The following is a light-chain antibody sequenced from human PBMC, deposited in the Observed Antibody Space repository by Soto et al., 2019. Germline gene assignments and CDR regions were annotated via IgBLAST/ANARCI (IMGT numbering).Light chain of an antibody. CDR1: QSISDA. CDR2: GAS. J-gene: IGKJ1*01. CDR3: QQYNNWPWT. Sequence: EIVLTQSPATLSVSPGGRATLSCSTSQSISDALAWYQQKPGQAPRLLIYGASKRATGFPARFSGSGSGTDFTLTISSLQSEDFAVYYCQQYNNWPWTFGQGTKVDIK. V-gene: IGKV3-15*01.